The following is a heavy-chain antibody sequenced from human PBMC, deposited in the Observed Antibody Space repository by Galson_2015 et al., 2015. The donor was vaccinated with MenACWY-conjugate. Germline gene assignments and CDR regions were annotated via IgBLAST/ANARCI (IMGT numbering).Heavy chain of an antibody. D-gene: IGHD3-9*01. CDR1: AFTFSSFE. J-gene: IGHJ4*02. CDR3: ARLGLPGLN. Sequence: SVRLSCAASAFTFSSFEMNWVRQAPGKGLEWVSYISSSGTTIYYSDSVKGRFTISRDNAKNSLYLQMNSLRAEDSAVYYCARLGLPGLNWGQGTPVTVSS. V-gene: IGHV3-48*03. CDR2: ISSSGTTI.